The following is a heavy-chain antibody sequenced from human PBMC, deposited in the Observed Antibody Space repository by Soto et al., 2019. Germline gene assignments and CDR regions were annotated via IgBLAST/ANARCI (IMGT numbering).Heavy chain of an antibody. J-gene: IGHJ6*02. CDR2: IIPIFGTA. D-gene: IGHD3-22*01. V-gene: IGHV1-69*12. CDR1: GGTFSSYA. Sequence: QVQLVQSGAEVKKPGSSVKVSCKASGGTFSSYAISWVRQAPGQGLEWMGGIIPIFGTANYAQKFQGRVTITADEYTSTASMELSSMRSEDTAVYYYSTHSSWTYYYGMDVWGQGTTVTVSS. CDR3: STHSSWTYYYGMDV.